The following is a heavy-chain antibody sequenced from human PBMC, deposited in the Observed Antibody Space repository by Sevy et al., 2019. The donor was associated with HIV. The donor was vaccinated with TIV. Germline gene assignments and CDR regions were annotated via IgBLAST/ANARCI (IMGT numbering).Heavy chain of an antibody. CDR1: GFTFSDYY. Sequence: GGSLRLSCAASGFTFSDYYRSWVRQAPGKGLEWVSYISSSGSTIYYADSVKGRFTISRDNAKNSLYLQMNSLRAEDTAVYYCARDPTYYDFWSGYYTGWFDPWGQGTLVTVSS. D-gene: IGHD3-3*01. V-gene: IGHV3-11*01. J-gene: IGHJ5*02. CDR3: ARDPTYYDFWSGYYTGWFDP. CDR2: ISSSGSTI.